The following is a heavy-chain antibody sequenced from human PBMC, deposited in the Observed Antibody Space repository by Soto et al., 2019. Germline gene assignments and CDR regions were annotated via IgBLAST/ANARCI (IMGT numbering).Heavy chain of an antibody. CDR2: FSLSGTT. D-gene: IGHD2-8*02. Sequence: QVQLQESGPGLMKPSETLSLTCTVSDASITGSSYWSWIRQPAGKGLEWIGRFSLSGTTNYNPSLRSRVTMSADLSKNQFSLRLTSVTAADTALYYCARGMTPPGAPAWYYFDSWGQGTLVTVSS. J-gene: IGHJ4*02. CDR3: ARGMTPPGAPAWYYFDS. CDR1: DASITGSSY. V-gene: IGHV4-4*07.